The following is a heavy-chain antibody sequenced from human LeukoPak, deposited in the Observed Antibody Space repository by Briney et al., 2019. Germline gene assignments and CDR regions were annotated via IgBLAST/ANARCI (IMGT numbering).Heavy chain of an antibody. CDR3: ARTVAGTHFDY. Sequence: GSLRLSCAASGFTVSSNYMSWVRQAPGKGLEWVSVIYSGGSTYYADSVKGRFTISRDNSKNTLYLQMNSLRAEDTAVYYCARTVAGTHFDYWGQGTLVTVSS. D-gene: IGHD6-19*01. CDR1: GFTVSSNY. J-gene: IGHJ4*02. CDR2: IYSGGST. V-gene: IGHV3-53*01.